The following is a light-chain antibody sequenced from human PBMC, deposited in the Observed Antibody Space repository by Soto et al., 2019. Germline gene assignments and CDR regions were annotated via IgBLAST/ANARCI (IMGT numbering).Light chain of an antibody. V-gene: IGLV1-44*01. J-gene: IGLJ2*01. CDR2: SDY. CDR3: AAWDDSLNALL. CDR1: SSNIGRNS. Sequence: QSVLTQSPSASGTLGQRVTISCSGSSSNIGRNSVSWYQKHPGTAPKLLIFSDYQRPSGVPERFSGSKSGTSASLAISGLQPGDEADYFCAAWDDSLNALLFGGGTKLTVL.